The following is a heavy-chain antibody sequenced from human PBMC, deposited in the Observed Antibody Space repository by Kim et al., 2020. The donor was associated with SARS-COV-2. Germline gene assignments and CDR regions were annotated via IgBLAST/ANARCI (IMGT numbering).Heavy chain of an antibody. D-gene: IGHD3-10*01. V-gene: IGHV3-9*01. Sequence: SLRLSCAASGSTFDDYAMHWVRQAPGKGLEWVSGISWNSGSIGYADSVKGRFTISRDNAKNSLYLQMNSLRAEDTALYYCAKDIYGSGSYYNVYYYYYGMDVWGQGTTVTVSS. CDR2: ISWNSGSI. CDR3: AKDIYGSGSYYNVYYYYYGMDV. CDR1: GSTFDDYA. J-gene: IGHJ6*02.